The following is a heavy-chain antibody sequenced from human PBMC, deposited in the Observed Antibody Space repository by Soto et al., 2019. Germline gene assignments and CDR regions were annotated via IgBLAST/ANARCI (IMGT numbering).Heavy chain of an antibody. CDR2: INPDSGGT. Sequence: ASVKVSCKASRYNFTDFYIHWVRQAPGQGLEWLGWINPDSGGTNYAQKFQGRVTMTRDTSISTVYLELSRLRSDDTAVYFCAREGGESSDGLYYFDSWGQGSLVTVSS. V-gene: IGHV1-2*02. CDR3: AREGGESSDGLYYFDS. D-gene: IGHD3-16*01. CDR1: RYNFTDFY. J-gene: IGHJ4*02.